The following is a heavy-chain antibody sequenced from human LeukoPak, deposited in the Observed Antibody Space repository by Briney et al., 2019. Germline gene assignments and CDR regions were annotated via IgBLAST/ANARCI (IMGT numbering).Heavy chain of an antibody. CDR1: GGSISSSSYY. V-gene: IGHV4-39*01. J-gene: IGHJ4*02. D-gene: IGHD6-13*01. CDR2: IYYSGST. Sequence: PSETLSLTCTVSGGSISSSSYYWGWIRQPPGKGLEWIGSIYYSGSTYYNPSLKSRVTISVDTSKNRFSLKLSSVTAADTAVYYCARRGSWYLYFDYWGQGTLVTVSS. CDR3: ARRGSWYLYFDY.